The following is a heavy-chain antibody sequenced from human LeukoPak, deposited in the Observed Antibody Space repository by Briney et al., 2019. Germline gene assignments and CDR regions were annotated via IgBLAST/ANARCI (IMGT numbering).Heavy chain of an antibody. V-gene: IGHV3-9*03. CDR2: ISWNSGSI. CDR3: AKDIDSGFSGTPCYFDY. J-gene: IGHJ4*02. CDR1: GFTFDDYA. D-gene: IGHD2/OR15-2a*01. Sequence: GGSLRLSCAASGFTFDDYAMHWVRQAPGKGLEWVSGISWNSGSIGYADSVKGRFTISRDNAKNFLYLQMNSLRAEDMALYYCAKDIDSGFSGTPCYFDYWGQGTLVTVSS.